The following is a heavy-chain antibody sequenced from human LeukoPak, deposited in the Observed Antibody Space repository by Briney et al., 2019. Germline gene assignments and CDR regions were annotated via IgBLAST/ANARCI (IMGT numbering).Heavy chain of an antibody. J-gene: IGHJ4*02. Sequence: ATVKVSCKASGYTFTGYYMHWVRQAPGQGLEWMGWINPNSGGTNYAQKFQGRVTMTRDTSISTAYMELSRLRSDDAAVYYCAREATTLPLKYCSSTSCYQGGFDYWGQGTLVTVSS. D-gene: IGHD2-2*01. CDR1: GYTFTGYY. CDR3: AREATTLPLKYCSSTSCYQGGFDY. V-gene: IGHV1-2*02. CDR2: INPNSGGT.